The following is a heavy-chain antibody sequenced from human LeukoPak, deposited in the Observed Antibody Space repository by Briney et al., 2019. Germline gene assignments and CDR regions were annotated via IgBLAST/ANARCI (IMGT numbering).Heavy chain of an antibody. V-gene: IGHV1-2*02. CDR2: INPNSGGT. CDR1: GYTFTGYY. J-gene: IGHJ4*02. D-gene: IGHD3-22*01. Sequence: ASVKVSCKASGYTFTGYYMHWVRQAPGQGLEWMGWINPNSGGTNYAQKFQGRITMTRDTSISTAYMELSRLRSDDTAVYYCARDPEPRLYYYDSSGPGAIFDYWGQGTLVTVSS. CDR3: ARDPEPRLYYYDSSGPGAIFDY.